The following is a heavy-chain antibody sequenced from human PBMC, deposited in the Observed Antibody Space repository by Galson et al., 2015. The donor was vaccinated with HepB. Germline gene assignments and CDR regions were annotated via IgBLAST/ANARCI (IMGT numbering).Heavy chain of an antibody. CDR3: ARDNRGYTSSPQLDY. D-gene: IGHD6-19*01. Sequence: QPPGKGLEWIGSIYHDGSTRYNPSLKSRVTISVDTSKNQFSLRLRSVTAADTAVYYCARDNRGYTSSPQLDYWGQGTLVTVSS. J-gene: IGHJ4*02. CDR2: IYHDGST. V-gene: IGHV4-38-2*02.